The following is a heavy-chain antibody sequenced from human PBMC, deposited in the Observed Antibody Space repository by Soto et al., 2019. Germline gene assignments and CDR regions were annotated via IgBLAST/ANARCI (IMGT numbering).Heavy chain of an antibody. CDR1: GFTFSSYS. D-gene: IGHD5-12*01. J-gene: IGHJ6*03. Sequence: GGSLRLSCAASGFTFSSYSMNWVRQAPGKGLEWVSSISSSSSYIYYADSVKGRFTISRDNAKNSLYLQMNSLRAEDTAVYYCARGAGAVVATAQMGYYYMDFWGKGTTVTVSS. CDR2: ISSSSSYI. CDR3: ARGAGAVVATAQMGYYYMDF. V-gene: IGHV3-21*01.